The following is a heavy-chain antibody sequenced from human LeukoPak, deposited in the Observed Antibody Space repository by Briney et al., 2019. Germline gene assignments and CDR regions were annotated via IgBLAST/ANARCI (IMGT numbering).Heavy chain of an antibody. Sequence: SVKVSCKGAGYTFTYGVGWVRRAPGQGLEWMGWINPTNGNTNYAQKLQGRVTMTTNTSTSTDYMELRSLRSDDTAVYYCARDGYFDYWGQGTLVTVSS. CDR2: INPTNGNT. CDR1: GYTFTYG. CDR3: ARDGYFDY. J-gene: IGHJ4*02. V-gene: IGHV1-18*01.